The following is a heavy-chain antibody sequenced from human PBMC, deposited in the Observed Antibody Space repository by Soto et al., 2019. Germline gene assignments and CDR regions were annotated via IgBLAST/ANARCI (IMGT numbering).Heavy chain of an antibody. CDR3: TTGRNPNEDSSSVWYYYYGMDV. CDR2: IKSKTDGGTT. CDR1: GFTFSNAW. Sequence: PGGSLRLSCAASGFTFSNAWMNWVRQAPGKGLEWVGRIKSKTDGGTTDYAAPVKGRFTISRDDSKNTLYLQMNSLKTEDTAVYYCTTGRNPNEDSSSVWYYYYGMDVWGQGTTVTVSS. D-gene: IGHD6-6*01. J-gene: IGHJ6*02. V-gene: IGHV3-15*07.